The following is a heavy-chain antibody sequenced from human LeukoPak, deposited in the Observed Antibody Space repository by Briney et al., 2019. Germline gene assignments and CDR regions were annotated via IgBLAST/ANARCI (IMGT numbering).Heavy chain of an antibody. D-gene: IGHD2-2*02. V-gene: IGHV1-18*01. Sequence: ASVKVSCKASGYTFTSYAINWVRQAPGQRLEWMGWISAYSGNTKSAQKLQGRVTMTTDTSTSTAYMELRSLRSDDTAVYYCARVLVPATIWGGRDVGGKGTRVTVSS. CDR1: GYTFTSYA. CDR2: ISAYSGNT. J-gene: IGHJ6*04. CDR3: ARVLVPATIWGGRDV.